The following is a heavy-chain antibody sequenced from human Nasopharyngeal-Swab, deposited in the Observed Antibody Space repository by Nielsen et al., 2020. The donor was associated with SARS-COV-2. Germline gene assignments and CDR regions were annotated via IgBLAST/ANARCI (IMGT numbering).Heavy chain of an antibody. CDR1: GYTLTELS. D-gene: IGHD1-7*01. V-gene: IGHV1-24*01. CDR3: ATPWPGPYWNYGRGDY. J-gene: IGHJ4*02. Sequence: VKVSCKVSGYTLTELSMHWVRQAPGKGLEWMGGFDPEDGETIYAQKFQGRVTMTEDTSTDTAYMELSSLRSEDTAVYYCATPWPGPYWNYGRGDYWGQGTLVTVSS. CDR2: FDPEDGET.